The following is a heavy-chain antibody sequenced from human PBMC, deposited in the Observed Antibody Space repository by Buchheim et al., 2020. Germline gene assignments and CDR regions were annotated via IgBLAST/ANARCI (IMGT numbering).Heavy chain of an antibody. V-gene: IGHV3-21*01. J-gene: IGHJ6*02. CDR2: ISSSSSYI. Sequence: EVQLVESGGGLVKPGGSLRLSCAASGFTFSSYSMNWVRQAPGKGLEWVSSISSSSSYIYYADSVKGRFTISRDNAKNSLYLQMNSLRAEDTAVYYCARGRGGPQLVFYYYYYGMDVWGQGTT. D-gene: IGHD6-13*01. CDR3: ARGRGGPQLVFYYYYYGMDV. CDR1: GFTFSSYS.